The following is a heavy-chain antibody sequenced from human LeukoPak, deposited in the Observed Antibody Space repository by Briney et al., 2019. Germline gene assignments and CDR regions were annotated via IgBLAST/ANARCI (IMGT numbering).Heavy chain of an antibody. D-gene: IGHD5-12*01. V-gene: IGHV3-72*01. Sequence: GGSLRLSCAASGFTFSDHYMDWVRQAPGKGLEWVGRTRNKANSYTTEYAASVKGRFTISRDDSKNSLYLQMNSLKTEDTAVYYCARRGYSGYEDWGQGPWSPSPQ. CDR1: GFTFSDHY. J-gene: IGHJ1*01. CDR3: ARRGYSGYED. CDR2: TRNKANSYTT.